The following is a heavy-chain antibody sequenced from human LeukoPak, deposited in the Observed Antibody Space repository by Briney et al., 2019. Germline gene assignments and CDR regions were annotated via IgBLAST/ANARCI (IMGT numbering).Heavy chain of an antibody. V-gene: IGHV4-59*01. CDR1: GGSIYNYY. CDR2: IYYTGSP. D-gene: IGHD6-19*01. J-gene: IGHJ4*02. CDR3: VRDSKNSRLWQWPDFAS. Sequence: PSETLSLTCSIPGGSIYNYYWSWLRRPPGKGQEWIAFIYYTGSPSYNPSLKSRATISLDASKNQFSLHLNSVTSADTAVYYCVRDSKNSRLWQWPDFASWCQGTLVTVSS.